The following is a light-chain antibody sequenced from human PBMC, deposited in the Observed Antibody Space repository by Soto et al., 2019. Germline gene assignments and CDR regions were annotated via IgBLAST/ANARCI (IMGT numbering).Light chain of an antibody. V-gene: IGKV3-15*01. CDR2: GAS. CDR3: QHYNNWPPWT. J-gene: IGKJ1*01. CDR1: QSVSSN. Sequence: EIVMTQSPATLSVSPGERATLSCRASQSVSSNLAWYQQKPGQAPRLLIYGASTWATGIPARFSGSGSGTEFTLIISSLQSEDFAVYYCQHYNNWPPWTFGQGTKVEIK.